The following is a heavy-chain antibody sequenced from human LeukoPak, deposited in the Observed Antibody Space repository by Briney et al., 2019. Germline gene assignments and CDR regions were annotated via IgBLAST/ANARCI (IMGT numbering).Heavy chain of an antibody. V-gene: IGHV3-21*01. CDR1: GFTFSSYS. J-gene: IGHJ4*02. D-gene: IGHD6-19*01. CDR3: AKDLSSGWYGSDY. CDR2: ISSSSSYI. Sequence: GGSLRLSCAASGFTFSSYSMNWVRQAPGKGLEWVSSISSSSSYIYYADSVKGRFTISRDNAKNSLYLQMNSLRAEDTAVYYCAKDLSSGWYGSDYWGQGTLVTVSS.